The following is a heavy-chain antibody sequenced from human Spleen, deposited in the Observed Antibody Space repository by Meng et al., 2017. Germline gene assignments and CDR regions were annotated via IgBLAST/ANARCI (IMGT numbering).Heavy chain of an antibody. CDR3: ARALGEFSSHKDAFDI. V-gene: IGHV4-34*09. J-gene: IGHJ3*02. D-gene: IGHD3-16*01. CDR1: GGSFSDYY. CDR2: INHSGST. Sequence: SETLSLTCVVSGGSFSDYYWSWIRQPPGKGLEWIGEINHSGSTYYNPSLESRVAISVGTSKSQFSLNLSSVTAADTAVYYCARALGEFSSHKDAFDIWGQGTMVTVSS.